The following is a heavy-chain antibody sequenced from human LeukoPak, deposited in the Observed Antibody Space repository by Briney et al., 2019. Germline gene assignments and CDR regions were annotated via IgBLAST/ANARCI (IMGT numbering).Heavy chain of an antibody. J-gene: IGHJ4*02. CDR2: IISSGGVT. V-gene: IGHV3-23*01. CDR3: AKNGGYSYGLYYFDY. Sequence: GGSLRLSCAASGFAFSSYAMSWVRQAPGKGLEWVSSIISSGGVTYYADSVKGRFTISRDNSKNAVYLQMDSLRAEDSAVYYCAKNGGYSYGLYYFDYWGQGTLVTVSS. D-gene: IGHD5-18*01. CDR1: GFAFSSYA.